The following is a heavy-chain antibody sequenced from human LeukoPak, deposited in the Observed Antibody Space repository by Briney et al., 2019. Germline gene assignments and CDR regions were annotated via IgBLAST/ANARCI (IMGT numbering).Heavy chain of an antibody. CDR1: GGSISSGSYY. V-gene: IGHV4-61*02. Sequence: SETLSLTCTVSGGSISSGSYYWSWIRQPAGEGLEWIGRIYTSGSTNYNPSLKSRVTTSVDTSKNQFSLKLSSVTAADTAVYYCARDPSSYWYFDLWGRGTLVTVSS. CDR2: IYTSGST. CDR3: ARDPSSYWYFDL. J-gene: IGHJ2*01.